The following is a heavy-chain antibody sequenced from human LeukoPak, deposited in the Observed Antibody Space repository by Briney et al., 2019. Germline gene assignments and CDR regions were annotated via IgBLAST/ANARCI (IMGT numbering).Heavy chain of an antibody. Sequence: GGSLRLSCAASGFTFSSYGMHWVRQAPGKGLEWVAFIRYDGSNKFYTDSVKGRFTVSRDNSKNTLYLQMNSLRDEDTAVYFCAKDSSYDSPWGYYFEYWGQGTLVTVSS. D-gene: IGHD3-3*01. V-gene: IGHV3-30*02. CDR1: GFTFSSYG. CDR2: IRYDGSNK. J-gene: IGHJ4*02. CDR3: AKDSSYDSPWGYYFEY.